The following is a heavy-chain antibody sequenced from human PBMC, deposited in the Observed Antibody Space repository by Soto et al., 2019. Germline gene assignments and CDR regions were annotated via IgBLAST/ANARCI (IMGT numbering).Heavy chain of an antibody. CDR3: ARVGVVTAMDYFDY. J-gene: IGHJ4*02. CDR2: VYYSGST. D-gene: IGHD2-21*02. CDR1: GGSITSSSYY. V-gene: IGHV4-39*07. Sequence: PSETLSLTCTVSGGSITSSSYYWGWIRPPPGKGLEWIGSVYYSGSTYCNVSLKSRVTISVDTSKNQFSLKLSSVTAADTAVYYCARVGVVTAMDYFDYWGQGTLVTVSS.